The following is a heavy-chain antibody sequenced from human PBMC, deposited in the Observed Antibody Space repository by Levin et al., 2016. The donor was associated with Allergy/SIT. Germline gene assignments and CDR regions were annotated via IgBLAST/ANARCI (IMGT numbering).Heavy chain of an antibody. J-gene: IGHJ6*02. D-gene: IGHD3-10*01. CDR3: ASSPRWVRGVPYYYGMDV. CDR2: ISGSGGST. V-gene: IGHV3-23*01. CDR1: GFTFSSYA. Sequence: GESLKISCAASGFTFSSYAMSWVRQAPGKGLEWVSAISGSGGSTYYADSVKGRFTISRDNSKNTLYLQMNSLRAEDTAVYYCASSPRWVRGVPYYYGMDVWGQGTTVTVSS.